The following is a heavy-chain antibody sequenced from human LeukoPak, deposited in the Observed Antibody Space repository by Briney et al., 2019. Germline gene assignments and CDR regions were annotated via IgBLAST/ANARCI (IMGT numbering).Heavy chain of an antibody. CDR1: GYTFTSYD. V-gene: IGHV1-8*01. CDR3: ARVTYDILTGYYITAYYYYMDV. Sequence: ASVKVSCKASGYTFTSYDINWVRQATGQGLEWMGWMNPNSGNTGYAQKFQGRVTMTRNTSISTAYMELSSLRYEDTAVYYCARVTYDILTGYYITAYYYYMDVWGKGTTVTISS. CDR2: MNPNSGNT. J-gene: IGHJ6*03. D-gene: IGHD3-9*01.